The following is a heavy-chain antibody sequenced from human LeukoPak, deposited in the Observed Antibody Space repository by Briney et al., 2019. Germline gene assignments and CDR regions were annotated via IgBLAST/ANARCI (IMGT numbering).Heavy chain of an antibody. CDR1: GFTFDDYA. D-gene: IGHD3-10*01. CDR3: AKTVGRVTMVRGVIIVAGFDY. Sequence: GGSLRLSCAASGFTFDDYAMHWVRQAPGKGLEWVSGISWNSGSIGYADSVKGRFTISRDNAKNSLYLQMNSLRAEDTALYYCAKTVGRVTMVRGVIIVAGFDYWGQGTLVTVSS. CDR2: ISWNSGSI. V-gene: IGHV3-9*01. J-gene: IGHJ4*02.